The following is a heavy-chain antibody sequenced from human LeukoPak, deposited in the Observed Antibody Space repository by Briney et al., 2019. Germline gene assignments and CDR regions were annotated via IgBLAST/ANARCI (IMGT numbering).Heavy chain of an antibody. V-gene: IGHV1-24*01. J-gene: IGHJ4*02. CDR1: GGTFSSYA. CDR2: FDPEDGET. Sequence: ASVKVSCKASGGTFSSYAISWVRQAPGKGLEWMGGFDPEDGETIYAQKFRGRLTMTEDTSTDTAYMELSSLRSDDTAVYYCTTDLDYWGQGSLVTVSS. CDR3: TTDLDY.